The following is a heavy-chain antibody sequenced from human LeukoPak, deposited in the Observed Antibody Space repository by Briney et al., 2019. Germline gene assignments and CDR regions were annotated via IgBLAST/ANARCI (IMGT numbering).Heavy chain of an antibody. CDR3: ARLIAVGYNWFDH. D-gene: IGHD2-15*01. CDR2: IYYSGST. Sequence: PSETLSLTCTVSTGSISSSSYYWGWIRQPPGKGLEWIGSIYYSGSTYYNPSLKSRVTVSVDTSKNQFSLKLSSVTAADTAVYYCARLIAVGYNWFDHWGQRTLVTVSS. CDR1: TGSISSSSYY. V-gene: IGHV4-39*01. J-gene: IGHJ5*02.